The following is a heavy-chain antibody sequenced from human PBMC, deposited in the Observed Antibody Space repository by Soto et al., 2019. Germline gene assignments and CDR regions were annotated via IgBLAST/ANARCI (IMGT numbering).Heavy chain of an antibody. CDR2: IIPIFGTA. J-gene: IGHJ6*02. CDR3: ARDVATITIFGGVYYYYGMDV. CDR1: GGTFSSYA. D-gene: IGHD3-3*01. Sequence: WASVKVSCKASGGTFSSYAISWVRQAPGQGLEWMGGIIPIFGTANYAQKFQGRVTITADKSTSTAYMELSSLRSEDTAVYYCARDVATITIFGGVYYYYGMDVWGQGTTVTVSS. V-gene: IGHV1-69*06.